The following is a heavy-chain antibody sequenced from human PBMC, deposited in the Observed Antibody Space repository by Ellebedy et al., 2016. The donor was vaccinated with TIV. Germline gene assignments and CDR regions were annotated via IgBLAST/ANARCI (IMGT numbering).Heavy chain of an antibody. D-gene: IGHD6-19*01. Sequence: GESLKISCEASGFSVSAHFMSWVRQAPGKGLEWVANIKQDGSEKYYVDSVKGRFTISRDNAKNSLYLQMNSLRAEDTAVYYCARVRWLVPDYWGQGTLVTVSS. V-gene: IGHV3-7*01. CDR3: ARVRWLVPDY. J-gene: IGHJ4*02. CDR2: IKQDGSEK. CDR1: GFSVSAHF.